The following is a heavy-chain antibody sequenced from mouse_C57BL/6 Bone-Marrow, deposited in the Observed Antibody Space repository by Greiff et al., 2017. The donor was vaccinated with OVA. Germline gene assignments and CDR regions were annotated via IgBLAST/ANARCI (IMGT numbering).Heavy chain of an antibody. V-gene: IGHV1-42*01. CDR2: INPSTGGT. Sequence: VQLQQSGPELVKPGASVKISCKASGYSFTGYYMNWVKQSPEKSLEWIGEINPSTGGTTYNQKFKAKATLTVDKSSSTAYMQLKSLTSEDSAVYYCARQTTVVSYYFDYWGQGTTLTVSS. D-gene: IGHD1-1*01. CDR1: GYSFTGYY. CDR3: ARQTTVVSYYFDY. J-gene: IGHJ2*01.